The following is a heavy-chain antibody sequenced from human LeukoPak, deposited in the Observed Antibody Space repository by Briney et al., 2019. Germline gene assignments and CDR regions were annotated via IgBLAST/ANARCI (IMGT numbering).Heavy chain of an antibody. J-gene: IGHJ4*02. D-gene: IGHD5-18*01. V-gene: IGHV3-23*01. CDR2: ISGSGGTT. CDR1: GFTFSSYA. CDR3: AKGRYSYADY. Sequence: GGSLRLSCAASGFTFSSYAMSWVRQAPGKGLEWVSAISGSGGTTYYADTVKGRFTISGDNSKNTLYLQMSSLRAEDTAVYYCAKGRYSYADYWGQGTLVTVSS.